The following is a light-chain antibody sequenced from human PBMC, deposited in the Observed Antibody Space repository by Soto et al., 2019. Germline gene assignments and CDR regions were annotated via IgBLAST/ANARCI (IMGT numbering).Light chain of an antibody. CDR1: QSVSNNY. Sequence: QSVSNNYLAWYQQKPGQAPRLLISGASTRATGIPDRFSGSGFGTDFSLTITRLGPEDFAVYYCQEYGTSPRLTFGGGTKVDIK. CDR3: QEYGTSPRLT. CDR2: GAS. J-gene: IGKJ4*01. V-gene: IGKV3-20*01.